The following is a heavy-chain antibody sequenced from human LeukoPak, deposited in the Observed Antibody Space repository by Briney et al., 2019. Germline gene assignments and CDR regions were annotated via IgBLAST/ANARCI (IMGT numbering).Heavy chain of an antibody. Sequence: LETLSLTCTVSGGSISSYYWSWIRQPPGKGLEWIGYIYYSGSTNYNPSLKSRVTISVDTSKNQFSLKLSSVTAADTAVYYCACPLWFGDLPGAFDIWGQGTMVTVSS. CDR1: GGSISSYY. CDR3: ACPLWFGDLPGAFDI. CDR2: IYYSGST. J-gene: IGHJ3*02. V-gene: IGHV4-59*01. D-gene: IGHD3-10*01.